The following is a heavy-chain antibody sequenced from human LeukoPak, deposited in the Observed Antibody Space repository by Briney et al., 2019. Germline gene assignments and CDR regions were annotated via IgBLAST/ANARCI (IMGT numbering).Heavy chain of an antibody. CDR2: ISAYNGDT. CDR1: GYTFSSYG. J-gene: IGHJ5*02. D-gene: IGHD5/OR15-5a*01. V-gene: IGHV1-18*04. Sequence: ASVKVSCRTSGYTFSSYGITWVRQDPGQGLEWMGWISAYNGDTKYAQNLQGRVTMTTDTSTSTAYMELRSLRSDDTAMYYCAREVYGRYETNWFDPWGQGTLVSVSS. CDR3: AREVYGRYETNWFDP.